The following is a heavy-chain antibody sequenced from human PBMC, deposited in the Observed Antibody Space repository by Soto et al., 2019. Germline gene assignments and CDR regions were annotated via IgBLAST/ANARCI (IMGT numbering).Heavy chain of an antibody. V-gene: IGHV3-11*06. CDR3: ERHLITIFSKNGMDV. D-gene: IGHD3-9*01. CDR1: GFTFSDYY. CDR2: ISSSSSYT. J-gene: IGHJ6*02. Sequence: PGGSLRLSCAASGFTFSDYYMSWIRQAPGKGLEWVSYISSSSSYTNYADSVKGRFTISRDNAKNSLYLQMNSLRAEDTAVYYCERHLITIFSKNGMDVWGQGTKVTVSS.